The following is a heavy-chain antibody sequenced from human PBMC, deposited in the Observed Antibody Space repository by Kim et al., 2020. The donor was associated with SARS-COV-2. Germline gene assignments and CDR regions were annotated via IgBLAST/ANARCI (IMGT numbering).Heavy chain of an antibody. CDR1: GYTFTSYG. J-gene: IGHJ6*02. Sequence: ASVKVSCKASGYTFTSYGISWVRQAPGQGLEWMGWISAYNGNTNYAQKLQGRVTMTTDTSTSTAYMELRSLRSDDTAVYYCARDLRWLHSYYYYYGMDVWGQGTTVTVSS. CDR2: ISAYNGNT. D-gene: IGHD5-12*01. CDR3: ARDLRWLHSYYYYYGMDV. V-gene: IGHV1-18*01.